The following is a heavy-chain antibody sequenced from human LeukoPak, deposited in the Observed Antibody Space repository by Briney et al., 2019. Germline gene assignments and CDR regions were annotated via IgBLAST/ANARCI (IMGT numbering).Heavy chain of an antibody. CDR3: ARRGRYCSGGSCYSENKYFDY. CDR1: GYIFTSYW. CDR2: IYPGDSDT. Sequence: GESLKISCKGSGYIFTSYWIGWVRQMPGKGLEWMGNIYPGDSDTRYSPSFQGQVTISADKSISTAYLQWSSLKASDTAMYYCARRGRYCSGGSCYSENKYFDYWGQGTLVTVSS. D-gene: IGHD2-15*01. V-gene: IGHV5-51*01. J-gene: IGHJ4*02.